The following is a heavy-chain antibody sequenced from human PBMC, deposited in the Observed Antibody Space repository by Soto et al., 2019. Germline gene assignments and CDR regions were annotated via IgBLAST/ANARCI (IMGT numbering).Heavy chain of an antibody. J-gene: IGHJ5*02. Sequence: QVQLQQWGAELLKASETLSLSCGVHGGTFSGYYWSWIRQPPGKGLEWIGEINFSGGTNYNPSLKCRVTMSIDTVKDEFSLTVTSVTAAYTGLYYFARGLAYYDSGDYIVYRFDPWGQVILVTVSS. V-gene: IGHV4-34*01. CDR2: INFSGGT. D-gene: IGHD2-21*02. CDR1: GGTFSGYY. CDR3: ARGLAYYDSGDYIVYRFDP.